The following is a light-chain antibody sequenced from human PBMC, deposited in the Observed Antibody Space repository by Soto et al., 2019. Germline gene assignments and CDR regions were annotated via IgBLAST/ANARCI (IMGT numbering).Light chain of an antibody. CDR3: HQYDSSPLT. CDR2: GAS. CDR1: QSVSRSY. J-gene: IGKJ4*01. V-gene: IGKV3-20*01. Sequence: EIVLTQSPGTLSLSPGERATLSCRASQSVSRSYLAWYQQKPGQAPRLLIYGASSRATGIPDRFSGSGSGTDFTLTISRLEPEDFAVYYCHQYDSSPLTFGGGTKVEI.